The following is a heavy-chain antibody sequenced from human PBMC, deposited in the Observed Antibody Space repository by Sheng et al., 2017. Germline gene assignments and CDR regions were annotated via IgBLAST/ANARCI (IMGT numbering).Heavy chain of an antibody. CDR1: GFTFDDYD. J-gene: IGHJ4*03. V-gene: IGHV3-20*04. Sequence: EVQLVESGGGVVRPGGSLRLSCAASGFTFDDYDMSWVRQAPGKGLEWVSVVHWSGRGYTYYTDSVKGRFTISRDNAKNSLYLQMNSLRAGDTAFYYCTVLHRGRGSYFSYWGPGDPGHRPPQ. D-gene: IGHD1-26*01. CDR3: TVLHRGRGSYFSY. CDR2: VHWSGRGYT.